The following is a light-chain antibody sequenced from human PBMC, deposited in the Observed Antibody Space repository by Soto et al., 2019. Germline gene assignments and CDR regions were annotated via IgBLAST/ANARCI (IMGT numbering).Light chain of an antibody. CDR2: EVS. CDR3: SSYTSSNTLGV. CDR1: SSDVGGYNY. Sequence: QSVLTQPASVSGSPGQSITISCTGTSSDVGGYNYVSWYQQHPGKAPKLMIHEVSNRPSGVSNRFSGSRSGNTASLTISGLQAEDEGDYYCSSYTSSNTLGVFGGGTQLTVL. V-gene: IGLV2-14*01. J-gene: IGLJ3*02.